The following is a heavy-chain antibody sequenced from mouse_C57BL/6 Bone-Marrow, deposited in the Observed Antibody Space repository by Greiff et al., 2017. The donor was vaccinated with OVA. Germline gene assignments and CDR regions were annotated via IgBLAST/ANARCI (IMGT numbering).Heavy chain of an antibody. CDR2: IYPGSGNT. D-gene: IGHD1-1*01. J-gene: IGHJ3*01. V-gene: IGHV1-76*01. Sequence: VQLQQSGAELVRPGASVKLSCKASGYTFTDYYINWVKQRPGQGLEWIARIYPGSGNTYYNEKFKGKATLTAEKSSSTAYMQLSSLPSEDSAVYFCASGSSSAWFAYWGQGTLVTVSA. CDR3: ASGSSSAWFAY. CDR1: GYTFTDYY.